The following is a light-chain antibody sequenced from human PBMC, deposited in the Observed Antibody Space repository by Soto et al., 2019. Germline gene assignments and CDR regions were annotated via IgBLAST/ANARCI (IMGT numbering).Light chain of an antibody. CDR3: QQYGSSPIP. J-gene: IGKJ3*01. CDR2: CAS. V-gene: IGKV3-20*01. CDR1: QSVSSSF. Sequence: EIVLTQSPGTLSLSPGERATLSCRASQSVSSSFLAWYQQKPGQAPRLLIYCASSRATGSPDRYSGSGSGIDFTLTISSMEPEDVSVYYCQQYGSSPIPFGPGTKVDIK.